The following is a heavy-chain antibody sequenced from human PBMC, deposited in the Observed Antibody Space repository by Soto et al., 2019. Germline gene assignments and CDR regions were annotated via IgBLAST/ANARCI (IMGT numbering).Heavy chain of an antibody. V-gene: IGHV1-69*13. Sequence: ASVKVSCKASGGTFSSYAISWVRQAPGQGLEWMGGIIPSFGTTNYAQKFQGRVTITADESTSTAYMELSSLRSEDTAVYYCARGPGMATTLDYYYYGMDVWGQGTTVTVS. J-gene: IGHJ6*02. CDR1: GGTFSSYA. CDR3: ARGPGMATTLDYYYYGMDV. CDR2: IIPSFGTT. D-gene: IGHD5-12*01.